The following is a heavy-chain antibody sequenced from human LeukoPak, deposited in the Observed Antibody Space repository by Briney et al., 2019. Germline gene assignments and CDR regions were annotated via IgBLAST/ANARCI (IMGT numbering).Heavy chain of an antibody. V-gene: IGHV3-74*01. CDR1: GFTFSSYW. CDR2: INSDGSST. Sequence: PGGSLRLSCAASGFTFSSYWMHWVRQAPGKGLVWVSRINSDGSSTSYADSVKGRFTISRDNAKNTLYLQMNSLRAEDTAVYYCARDRDYYDSLYYFDYWGQGNLVTVSS. CDR3: ARDRDYYDSLYYFDY. J-gene: IGHJ4*02. D-gene: IGHD3-22*01.